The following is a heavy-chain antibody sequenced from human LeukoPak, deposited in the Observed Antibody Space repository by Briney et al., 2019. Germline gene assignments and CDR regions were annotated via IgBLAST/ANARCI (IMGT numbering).Heavy chain of an antibody. D-gene: IGHD2-15*01. CDR3: ARDQGNGYYINWFDP. CDR2: IIPILGIA. Sequence: ASVKVSCKASGGTFSSYAISWVRQAPGQGLEWMGRIIPILGIANYAQKFQGRVTITADKSTSTAYMELSSLRSEDTAVYYCARDQGNGYYINWFDPWGQGTLVTVSS. CDR1: GGTFSSYA. J-gene: IGHJ5*02. V-gene: IGHV1-69*04.